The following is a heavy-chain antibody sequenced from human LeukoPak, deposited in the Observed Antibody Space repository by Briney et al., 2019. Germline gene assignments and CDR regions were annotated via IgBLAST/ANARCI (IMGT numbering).Heavy chain of an antibody. CDR2: ISGSGDST. D-gene: IGHD2-2*01. V-gene: IGHV3-23*01. CDR1: GFTFSSYA. Sequence: GGSLRLSCAASGFTFSSYAMSWVRQAPGKGLEWVSAISGSGDSTYYGDSVKGRFTISRDNSKNTLYLQMNSLRAEDTAVYYCARVNLGYCSSTSCYGMDVWGQGTTVTVSS. CDR3: ARVNLGYCSSTSCYGMDV. J-gene: IGHJ6*02.